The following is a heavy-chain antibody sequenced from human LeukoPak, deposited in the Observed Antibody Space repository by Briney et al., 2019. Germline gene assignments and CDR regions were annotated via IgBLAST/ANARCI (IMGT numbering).Heavy chain of an antibody. Sequence: GESLKISCKGSGYSYNSYWIGWVRQMPGKGLEWMGIIYLADSDARYSPSFQGQVSFSADRSINTAYLQWSSLRASDTAMYYCARPKTETGYDAFDIWGQGTMVTVSS. D-gene: IGHD2-15*01. J-gene: IGHJ3*02. CDR1: GYSYNSYW. V-gene: IGHV5-51*01. CDR3: ARPKTETGYDAFDI. CDR2: IYLADSDA.